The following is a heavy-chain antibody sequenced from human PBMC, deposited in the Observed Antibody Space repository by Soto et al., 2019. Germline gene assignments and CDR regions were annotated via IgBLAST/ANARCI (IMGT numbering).Heavy chain of an antibody. V-gene: IGHV3-20*04. Sequence: EVQLVESGGGVVRPGGSLKLSCAASGFTFDDYGMSWVRQAPGKGLEWVSGINWNGGSTGYADSVKGRLTISRDNAKNSLYLQMNSLRAEDTALYYCAREGVGGNYEEYFFDYWGQGTLVTVSS. CDR3: AREGVGGNYEEYFFDY. D-gene: IGHD1-26*01. J-gene: IGHJ4*02. CDR1: GFTFDDYG. CDR2: INWNGGST.